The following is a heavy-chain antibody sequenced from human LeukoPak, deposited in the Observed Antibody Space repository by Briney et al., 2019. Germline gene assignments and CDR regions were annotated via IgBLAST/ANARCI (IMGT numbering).Heavy chain of an antibody. D-gene: IGHD6-13*01. CDR3: ARVGAAASFDY. CDR2: IYHSGST. J-gene: IGHJ4*02. V-gene: IGHV4-4*02. CDR1: GGSISSGNF. Sequence: SETLSLTCTVSGGSISSGNFYWSWVRQPPGKGLEWIGEIYHSGSTNYNPSLKSRVTISVDKSKNQFSLKLSSVTAADTAVYYCARVGAAASFDYWGQGTLVTVSS.